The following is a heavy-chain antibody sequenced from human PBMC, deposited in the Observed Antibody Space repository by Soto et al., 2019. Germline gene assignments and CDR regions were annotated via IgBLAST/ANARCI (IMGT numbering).Heavy chain of an antibody. D-gene: IGHD3-9*01. CDR2: ISWNSGSI. CDR1: GFTFDDYA. J-gene: IGHJ4*02. V-gene: IGHV3-9*01. CDR3: AKSVWGRYYDY. Sequence: GGSLRLSCAASGFTFDDYAMHWVRQAPGKGLEWVSGISWNSGSIGYADSVKGRFTISRDNAKNSLYLQMNSLRAEDTALYYCAKSVWGRYYDYWGQGTLVTVSS.